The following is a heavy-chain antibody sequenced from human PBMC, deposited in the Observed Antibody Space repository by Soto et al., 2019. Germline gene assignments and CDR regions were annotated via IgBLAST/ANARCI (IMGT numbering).Heavy chain of an antibody. D-gene: IGHD2-2*01. CDR1: GGSISSGGYY. V-gene: IGHV4-31*11. CDR3: ARVRGNQLLEWFDP. CDR2: IYHSGTT. J-gene: IGHJ5*02. Sequence: SETLSLTCAVSGGSISSGGYYWSWIRQHPGKGLEWIGYIYHSGTTYYNPSLKSRVTISVDTSKNQFSLKLTSVTAADTAVYYCARVRGNQLLEWFDPWGQGTLVTVSS.